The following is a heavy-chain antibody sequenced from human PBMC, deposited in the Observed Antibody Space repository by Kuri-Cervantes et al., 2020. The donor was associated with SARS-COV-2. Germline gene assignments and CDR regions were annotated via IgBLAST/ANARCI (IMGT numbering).Heavy chain of an antibody. V-gene: IGHV3-53*01. D-gene: IGHD6-13*01. CDR1: GFTVSSNY. CDR2: IYSGGST. CDR3: ARVVGYSSSWYYFDY. J-gene: IGHJ4*02. Sequence: GESRKSPWAASGFTVSSNYMSWVRQAPGKGLEWVSVIYSGGSTYYADSVKGRFTISRDNFKNTLYLQMNSLRAEDTAVYYCARVVGYSSSWYYFDYWGQGTLVTVSS.